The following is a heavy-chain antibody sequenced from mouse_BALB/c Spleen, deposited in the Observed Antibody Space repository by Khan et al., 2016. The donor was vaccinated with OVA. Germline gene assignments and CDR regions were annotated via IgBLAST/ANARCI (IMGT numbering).Heavy chain of an antibody. CDR1: GYTFSSYW. Sequence: QVQLKQSGAEQVKPGASVKMSCKTSGYTFSSYWMHWVKQRPGQGLEWIGYINPTSGYTEYNEKFKDKATLSADKSSSTAYMQLISLTSEDSAVYYCGRDRIDYWGQGTTLTVSS. CDR3: GRDRIDY. V-gene: IGHV1-7*01. J-gene: IGHJ2*01. CDR2: INPTSGYT.